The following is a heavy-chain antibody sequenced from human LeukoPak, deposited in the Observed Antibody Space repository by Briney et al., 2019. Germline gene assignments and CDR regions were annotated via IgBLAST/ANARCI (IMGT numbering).Heavy chain of an antibody. Sequence: GGSLRLSCAASGFTVSSNYMSWVRQAPGKGLEWVSVIYSGGSTYYADSVKGRFTISRDNSKNTLYLQMNSLRAEDTAVYYCARTGWELLFDCWGQGTLVTVSS. D-gene: IGHD1-26*01. V-gene: IGHV3-53*01. CDR2: IYSGGST. J-gene: IGHJ4*02. CDR1: GFTVSSNY. CDR3: ARTGWELLFDC.